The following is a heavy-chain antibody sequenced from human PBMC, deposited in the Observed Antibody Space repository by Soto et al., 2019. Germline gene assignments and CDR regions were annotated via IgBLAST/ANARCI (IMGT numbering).Heavy chain of an antibody. CDR3: ARSGGLERDFNY. CDR2: IIPMFDTP. D-gene: IGHD2-15*01. CDR1: VGTFSSDS. V-gene: IGHV1-69*12. Sequence: QVQLVQSGAEVKKPGSSVKVSCQASVGTFSSDSFTWVRQAPGQGLEWLGGIIPMFDTPIYAQKVQDRVTITADESTSTADMPLSSLRSGDTAVYYCARSGGLERDFNYWGHGSLVTVSS. J-gene: IGHJ4*01.